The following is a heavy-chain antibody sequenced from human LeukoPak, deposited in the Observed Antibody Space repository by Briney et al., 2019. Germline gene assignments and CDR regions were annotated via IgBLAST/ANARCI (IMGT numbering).Heavy chain of an antibody. D-gene: IGHD3-10*01. Sequence: PSETLSLTCAVYGGSFSGYYWSWIRQPPGKGLEWIGEINHSGSTNYNPSLKSRITISVDTSKNQFSLKLSAVTAADTAVYYCSSVRRGFGESSKYYPYYYMDVWGNGTTVTISS. CDR2: INHSGST. CDR1: GGSFSGYY. CDR3: SSVRRGFGESSKYYPYYYMDV. V-gene: IGHV4-34*01. J-gene: IGHJ6*03.